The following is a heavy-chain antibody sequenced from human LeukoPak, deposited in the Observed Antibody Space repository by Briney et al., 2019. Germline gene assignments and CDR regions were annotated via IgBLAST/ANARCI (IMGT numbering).Heavy chain of an antibody. CDR1: GFTFSSYA. CDR3: SKALTGVPRGYDY. J-gene: IGHJ4*02. Sequence: PGGSLRLSCASSGFTFSSYAMHWVRRSPGRGLEWVSSITGGSSSTYYADSVEGRFTISRDNSKNTLYLQMNSLRAEDTAVYYCSKALTGVPRGYDYWGQGALVTVSS. V-gene: IGHV3-23*01. CDR2: ITGGSSST. D-gene: IGHD7-27*01.